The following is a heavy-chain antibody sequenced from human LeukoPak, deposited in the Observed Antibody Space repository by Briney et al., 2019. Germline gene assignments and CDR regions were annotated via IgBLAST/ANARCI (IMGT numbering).Heavy chain of an antibody. V-gene: IGHV1-3*01. CDR3: AREGSRQWLVLFGY. CDR2: INAGNGNT. Sequence: GASVRVSCKASGYTFTSYAMHWVRQAPGQRLEWMGWINAGNGNTKYSQKFQGRVTITRDTSASTAYMELSSLRSEDTAVYYCAREGSRQWLVLFGYWGQGTLVTVSS. CDR1: GYTFTSYA. D-gene: IGHD6-19*01. J-gene: IGHJ4*02.